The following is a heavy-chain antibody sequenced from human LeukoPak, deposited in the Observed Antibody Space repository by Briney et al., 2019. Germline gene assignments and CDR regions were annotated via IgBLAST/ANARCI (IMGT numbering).Heavy chain of an antibody. D-gene: IGHD3-3*01. CDR3: ARVGGGFWFDP. J-gene: IGHJ5*02. Sequence: ASVKVSXKASGYTFTSYYMHWVRQAPGQGLEWMGIINPSGGSTSYAQKFQGRVTMTRDTSTSTVYMELSSLRSEDTAVYYCARVGGGFWFDPWGQGTLVTVSS. CDR2: INPSGGST. V-gene: IGHV1-46*01. CDR1: GYTFTSYY.